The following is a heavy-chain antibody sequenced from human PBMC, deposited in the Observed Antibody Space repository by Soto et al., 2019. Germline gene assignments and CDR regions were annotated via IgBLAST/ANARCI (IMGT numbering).Heavy chain of an antibody. CDR2: ISGSGGST. D-gene: IGHD2-2*01. CDR3: AKDSVIVVVPAATPDWYFQH. J-gene: IGHJ1*01. CDR1: GFTFSSYA. V-gene: IGHV3-23*01. Sequence: GGSLRLSCAASGFTFSSYAMSWVRQAPGKGLEWVSAISGSGGSTYYADSVKGRFTISRDNSKNTLYLQMNSLRAEDTAVYYCAKDSVIVVVPAATPDWYFQHWGQGTLVTVSS.